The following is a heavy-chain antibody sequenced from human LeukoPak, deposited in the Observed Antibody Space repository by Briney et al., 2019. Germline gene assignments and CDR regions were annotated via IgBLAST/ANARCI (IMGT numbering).Heavy chain of an antibody. D-gene: IGHD3-10*01. Sequence: GGSLRLSCAASGFTFSSYAMSWVRQAPGKGLDLVSAISGSGGSTYYADSVKGRFTISRDNSKNTLYLQMNSLRAEDTAVYYCAKLGSGSYYGGDYWGQGTLVTVSS. J-gene: IGHJ4*02. V-gene: IGHV3-23*01. CDR1: GFTFSSYA. CDR2: ISGSGGST. CDR3: AKLGSGSYYGGDY.